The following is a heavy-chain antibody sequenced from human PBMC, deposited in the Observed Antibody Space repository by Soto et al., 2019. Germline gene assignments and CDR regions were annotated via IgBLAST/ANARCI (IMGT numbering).Heavy chain of an antibody. CDR1: GFSFSDYA. CDR3: AKGPDGSGYYHNWFDS. CDR2: ISRTGDSA. Sequence: EVHLLESGGALVQPGGSLTLSCAASGFSFSDYAMSWVRQAPGMGLEWVSSISRTGDSAYYAESVKGRFAISRDRSKNRLSLQMNSLRVEDTAVYYCAKGPDGSGYYHNWFDSWGQGTLITVSS. J-gene: IGHJ5*01. V-gene: IGHV3-23*01. D-gene: IGHD3-22*01.